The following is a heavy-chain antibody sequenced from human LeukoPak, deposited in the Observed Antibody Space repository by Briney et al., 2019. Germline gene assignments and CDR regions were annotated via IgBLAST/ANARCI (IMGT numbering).Heavy chain of an antibody. CDR2: ISGGGST. CDR3: AKDGELGMGYYFDY. D-gene: IGHD7-27*01. CDR1: GFTFSSYA. Sequence: PGGSLRLSCAASGFTFSSYAMTWVRQAPGKGLEWVSTISGGGSTYYADSVKGRFTISRDNSKNTLYLQVNSLRAEDTAVYYCAKDGELGMGYYFDYWGQGTLVTVSS. V-gene: IGHV3-23*01. J-gene: IGHJ4*02.